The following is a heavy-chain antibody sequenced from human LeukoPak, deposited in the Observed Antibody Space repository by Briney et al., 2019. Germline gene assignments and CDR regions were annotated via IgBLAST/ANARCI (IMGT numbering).Heavy chain of an antibody. CDR2: IIPIFGIA. Sequence: SVKVSCKASGGTFSGYAISWVRQAPGQGLEWMGRIIPIFGIANYAQKFQGRVTITADKSTSTAYMELSSLRSEDTAVYYCARGLADTAMVSRGSIYYYYGMDVWGQGTTVTVSS. V-gene: IGHV1-69*04. J-gene: IGHJ6*02. D-gene: IGHD5-18*01. CDR3: ARGLADTAMVSRGSIYYYYGMDV. CDR1: GGTFSGYA.